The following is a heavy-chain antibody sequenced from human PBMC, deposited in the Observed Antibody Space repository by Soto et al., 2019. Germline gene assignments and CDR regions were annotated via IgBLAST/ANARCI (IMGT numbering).Heavy chain of an antibody. CDR2: INPNSGGT. CDR3: ARETPMITFGGVTANWFDP. J-gene: IGHJ5*02. Sequence: ASVKVSCKASGYTFTGYYMHWVRQAPGQGLEWMGWINPNSGGTNCAQKFQGRVTMTRDTSISTAYMELSRLRSDDTAVYYCARETPMITFGGVTANWFDPWGQGTLVTVSS. CDR1: GYTFTGYY. V-gene: IGHV1-2*02. D-gene: IGHD3-16*01.